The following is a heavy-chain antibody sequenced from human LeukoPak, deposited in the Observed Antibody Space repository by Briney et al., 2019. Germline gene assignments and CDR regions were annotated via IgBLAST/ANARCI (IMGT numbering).Heavy chain of an antibody. CDR3: AKIYRGGSSPTY. J-gene: IGHJ4*02. CDR1: GFTFSSYG. CDR2: IRYDGSNK. Sequence: GRSLRLSCAASGFTFSSYGMHWVRQAPGQGLEWVAFIRYDGSNKYYADSVKGRFTISRDNSKNTLYLQMTSLRAEDTAVYYCAKIYRGGSSPTYWGQGTLVTVSS. V-gene: IGHV3-30*02. D-gene: IGHD6-6*01.